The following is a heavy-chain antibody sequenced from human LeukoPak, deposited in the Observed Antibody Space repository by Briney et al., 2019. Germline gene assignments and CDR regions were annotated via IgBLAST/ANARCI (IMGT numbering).Heavy chain of an antibody. CDR1: GFTFSSYG. D-gene: IGHD3-22*01. J-gene: IGHJ6*04. Sequence: GGSLRLSCAASGFTFSSYGMSWVRQAPGKGLVWASRINSDGSSTSYADSVKGRFTISRDNAKNTLYLQMNSLRAEDTAVYYCARGPTMKMDVWGKGTTVTVSS. CDR3: ARGPTMKMDV. V-gene: IGHV3-74*01. CDR2: INSDGSST.